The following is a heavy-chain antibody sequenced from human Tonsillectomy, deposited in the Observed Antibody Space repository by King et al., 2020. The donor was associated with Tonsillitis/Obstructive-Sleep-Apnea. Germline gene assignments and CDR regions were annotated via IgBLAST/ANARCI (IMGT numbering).Heavy chain of an antibody. J-gene: IGHJ5*02. CDR3: ARDGYCSGGSCNNWFDP. Sequence: QLVQSGAEVKKPGASVKVSCKASGYTFTGYYMHWVRQAPGQGLEWMGWINPNSGGTNYAQKFQGRVTMTRDTSISTAYMERSRLRSDDTAVYYCARDGYCSGGSCNNWFDPWGQGTLVTVSS. D-gene: IGHD2-15*01. CDR2: INPNSGGT. CDR1: GYTFTGYY. V-gene: IGHV1-2*02.